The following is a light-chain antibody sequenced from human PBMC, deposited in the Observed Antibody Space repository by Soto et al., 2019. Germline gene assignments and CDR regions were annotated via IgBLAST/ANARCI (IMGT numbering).Light chain of an antibody. J-gene: IGLJ2*01. CDR1: NSNIGSNT. CDR2: SNN. V-gene: IGLV1-44*01. CDR3: AAWDDSLSGVV. Sequence: QSVLTQPPSASGTPGLRVTISCSGSNSNIGSNTVNWYHQLPGTAPKLLIYSNNQRPSGVPDRFSGSKSGTSASLVISGLQCDDEADYYCAAWDDSLSGVVFGGGTKLTVL.